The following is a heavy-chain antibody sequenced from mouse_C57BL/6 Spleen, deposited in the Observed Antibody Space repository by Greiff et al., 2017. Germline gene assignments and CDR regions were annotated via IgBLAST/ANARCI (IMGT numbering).Heavy chain of an antibody. CDR2: INPSNGGT. V-gene: IGHV1-53*01. CDR3: ARGVYFYYAMDY. J-gene: IGHJ4*01. D-gene: IGHD2-1*01. Sequence: QVQLQQSGTELVKPGASVKLSCKASGYTFTSYWMHWVKQRPGQGLEWIGNINPSNGGTNYNEKFKSKATLTVDKSSSTAYMQLSSLTSEDSAVYYCARGVYFYYAMDYWGQGTSVTVSS. CDR1: GYTFTSYW.